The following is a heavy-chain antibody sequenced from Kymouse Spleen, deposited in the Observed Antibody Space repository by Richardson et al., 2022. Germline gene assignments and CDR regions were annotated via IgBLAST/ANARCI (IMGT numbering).Heavy chain of an antibody. CDR1: GGSFSGYY. Sequence: QVQLQQWGAGLLKPSETLSLTCAVYGGSFSGYYWSWIRQPPGKGLEWIGEINHSGSTNYNPSLKSRVTISVDTSKNQFSLKLSSVTAADTAVYYCARESSGWDLYYYYGMDVWGQGTTVTVS. CDR2: INHSGST. V-gene: IGHV4-34*01. J-gene: IGHJ6*02. D-gene: IGHD6-19*01. CDR3: ARESSGWDLYYYYGMDV.